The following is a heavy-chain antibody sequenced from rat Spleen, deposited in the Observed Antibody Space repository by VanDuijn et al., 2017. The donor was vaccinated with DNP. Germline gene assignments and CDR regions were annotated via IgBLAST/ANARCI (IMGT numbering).Heavy chain of an antibody. Sequence: QVQLEESGPGLMQPSETLSLTCTVSGFSLTSNGVGWVRQPLGKGMVWLGTIWAGETTHYNSALKSRLSVSRDTSRSQAFLQMNSLQTEDTAIYFCTREEPRVLSYFSSLFDYWGQGVMVTVSS. V-gene: IGHV2-72*01. CDR3: TREEPRVLSYFSSLFDY. J-gene: IGHJ2*01. CDR2: IWAGETT. D-gene: IGHD1-2*01. CDR1: GFSLTSNG.